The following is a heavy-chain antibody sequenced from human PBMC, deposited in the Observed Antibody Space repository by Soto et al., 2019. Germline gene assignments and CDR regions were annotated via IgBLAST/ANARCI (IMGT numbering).Heavy chain of an antibody. Sequence: ASVKVSCKASGYTFTSYGISWVRQAPGQGLEWMGWISAYNGNTNYAQKLQGRVTMTTDTSTSTAYMELSSLRSDDTAVYYCATHSVYCSGWNNSPGAPNEYLHHWGQGTLVTVSS. D-gene: IGHD2-15*01. CDR1: GYTFTSYG. J-gene: IGHJ1*01. CDR2: ISAYNGNT. V-gene: IGHV1-18*01. CDR3: ATHSVYCSGWNNSPGAPNEYLHH.